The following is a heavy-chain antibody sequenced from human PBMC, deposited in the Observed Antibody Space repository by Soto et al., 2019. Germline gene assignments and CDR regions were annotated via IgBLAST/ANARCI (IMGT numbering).Heavy chain of an antibody. CDR3: ARQSSAVRYFDWFPPNWFDP. CDR1: GYSFTSYW. Sequence: PGESLKISCKGSGYSFTSYWIGWVRQMPGKGLEWMGIIYPGDSDTRYSPSFQGQVTISADKSISTAYLQWSSLKASDTAMYYCARQSSAVRYFDWFPPNWFDPWGQGTLVTVSS. V-gene: IGHV5-51*01. J-gene: IGHJ5*02. D-gene: IGHD3-9*01. CDR2: IYPGDSDT.